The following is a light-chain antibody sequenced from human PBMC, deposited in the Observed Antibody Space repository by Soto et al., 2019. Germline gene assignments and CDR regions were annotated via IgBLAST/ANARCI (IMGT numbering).Light chain of an antibody. V-gene: IGKV1-39*01. CDR1: QSISIY. Sequence: DIQMTQSPSSLSASVGDRVTITCRASQSISIYLNWYQQKPGKAPKLLIYAASSLQSGVPSRFSGSGSGTDFTLTISSLQPEDFATYYCQQSYSSPPWTFGQGTELEIK. CDR2: AAS. CDR3: QQSYSSPPWT. J-gene: IGKJ2*02.